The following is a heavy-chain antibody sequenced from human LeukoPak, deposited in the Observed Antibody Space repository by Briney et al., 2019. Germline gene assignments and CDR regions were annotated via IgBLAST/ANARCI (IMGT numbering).Heavy chain of an antibody. CDR3: ARDPYSSTWSYGMDV. Sequence: PGGSLRLSCAAPGFTFSTYWMSWVRRAPGKGLEWVANIKQDGSEKVYVDSVKGRFTISRDNAQNSLFLRMNALRAEDTAVYYCARDPYSSTWSYGMDVWGQGTTVTVSS. D-gene: IGHD6-13*01. J-gene: IGHJ6*02. CDR2: IKQDGSEK. V-gene: IGHV3-7*05. CDR1: GFTFSTYW.